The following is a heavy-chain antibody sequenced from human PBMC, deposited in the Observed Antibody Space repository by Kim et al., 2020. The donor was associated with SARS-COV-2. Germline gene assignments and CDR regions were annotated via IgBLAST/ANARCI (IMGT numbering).Heavy chain of an antibody. CDR1: GFTVSSNY. CDR3: ASPGGAKDYYYGMDV. Sequence: GGSLRLSCAASGFTVSSNYMSWVRQAPGKGLEWVSVIYSGGSTYYADSVKGRFTISRDNSKNTLYLQMNSLRAEDTAVYYCASPGGAKDYYYGMDVWGQGTTVTVSS. V-gene: IGHV3-66*01. CDR2: IYSGGST. J-gene: IGHJ6*02. D-gene: IGHD1-26*01.